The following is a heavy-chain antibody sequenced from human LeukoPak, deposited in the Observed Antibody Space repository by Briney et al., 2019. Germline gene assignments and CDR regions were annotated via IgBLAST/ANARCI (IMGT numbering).Heavy chain of an antibody. V-gene: IGHV1-2*02. CDR2: INPNSGGT. CDR3: ARDLRVVPAAKIGGLNY. J-gene: IGHJ4*02. Sequence: ASVKVSCKASGYTFTGYYMHWVRQAPGQGLEWMGWINPNSGGTNYAQKFQGRVTMTRDTSISTAYMELSRLRSDDTAVYYCARDLRVVPAAKIGGLNYWGQGTLVTVSS. CDR1: GYTFTGYY. D-gene: IGHD2-2*01.